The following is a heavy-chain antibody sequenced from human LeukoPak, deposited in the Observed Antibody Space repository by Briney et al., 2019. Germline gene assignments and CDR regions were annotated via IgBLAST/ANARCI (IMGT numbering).Heavy chain of an antibody. V-gene: IGHV3-30-3*01. CDR2: ISYDGSNK. CDR3: ARGITGYGSSS. CDR1: GFTFSSYA. D-gene: IGHD6-13*01. J-gene: IGHJ5*02. Sequence: QPGRSLRLSCAASGFTFSSYAMHWVRQAPGKGLEWVAVISYDGSNKYYADSVKGRFTISRDNSKNTLYLQMNSLRAEDTAVYYCARGITGYGSSSWGQGTLVTVSS.